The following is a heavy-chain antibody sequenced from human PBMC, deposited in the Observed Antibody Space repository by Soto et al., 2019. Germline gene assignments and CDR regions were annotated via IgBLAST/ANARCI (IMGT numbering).Heavy chain of an antibody. D-gene: IGHD5-12*01. CDR3: ASGGATNKWDYFDY. CDR2: IIPIFGTA. CDR1: GGTFSSYA. Sequence: QVQLVQSGAEVKTPGSSVKVSCKASGGTFSSYAISWVRQAPGQGREWMGGIIPIFGTANYAQKFQGRVTITADESTSTAYMELSSLRSEDTAVDYCASGGATNKWDYFDYCGQGTLVTVSS. J-gene: IGHJ4*02. V-gene: IGHV1-69*01.